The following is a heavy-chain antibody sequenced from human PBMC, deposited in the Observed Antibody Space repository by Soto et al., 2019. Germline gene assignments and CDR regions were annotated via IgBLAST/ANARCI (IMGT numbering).Heavy chain of an antibody. CDR1: GFTFSSYC. CDR2: IKQDGSET. CDR3: ARDPGRDSSRWYYLDF. D-gene: IGHD6-19*01. Sequence: EVELLESGGGLVQPGGSLRLSCAASGFTFSSYCIHWVRQAPGKGLEWVANIKQDGSETYYVDSLKGRFTISRDNAKNLLYLQMNNLRAEDTAVFYCARDPGRDSSRWYYLDFWGQGTLVTVSS. V-gene: IGHV3-7*05. J-gene: IGHJ4*02.